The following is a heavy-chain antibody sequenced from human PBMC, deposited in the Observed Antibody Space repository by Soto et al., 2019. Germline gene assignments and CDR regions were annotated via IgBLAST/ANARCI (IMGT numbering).Heavy chain of an antibody. J-gene: IGHJ6*03. V-gene: IGHV4-4*09. CDR3: ARTLDYGHMDV. CDR2: IYRSGST. D-gene: IGHD3-16*01. Sequence: PSETLSLTCAVYGGSFSGYYWSWIRRPPGRGLEWIGYIYRSGSTKYNPSLKSRLTISVDTSKNQFSPKLSSVTAADTAVYYCARTLDYGHMDVWGKGTTVTVSS. CDR1: GGSFSGYY.